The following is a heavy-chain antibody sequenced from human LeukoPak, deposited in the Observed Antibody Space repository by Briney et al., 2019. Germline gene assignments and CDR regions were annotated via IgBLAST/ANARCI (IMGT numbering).Heavy chain of an antibody. V-gene: IGHV7-4-1*02. CDR1: GYTFTSYP. J-gene: IGHJ3*01. Sequence: ASVKVPCKASGYTFTSYPMNWVRQAPGQGLEWMGWINTDTGNPTYAQGFTGRFVFSLDTSVSTAYLQITSLKAEDTAVYYCARAGLTGSKVAFDVWGQGTMVTVSS. CDR2: INTDTGNP. CDR3: ARAGLTGSKVAFDV. D-gene: IGHD1-20*01.